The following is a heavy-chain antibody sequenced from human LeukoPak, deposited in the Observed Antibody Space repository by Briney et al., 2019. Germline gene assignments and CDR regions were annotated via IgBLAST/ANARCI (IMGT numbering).Heavy chain of an antibody. D-gene: IGHD3-22*01. CDR2: INHSGST. CDR1: GGSFSGYY. J-gene: IGHJ4*02. Sequence: PSETLSLTCAVYGGSFSGYYWSWIRQPPGKGLEWIGEINHSGSTNYNPSLKSRVTISVDTSKNQFSLRLSSVTAADTAVYYCARVPITMIVVVSYYFDYRGQGTLVTVS. V-gene: IGHV4-34*01. CDR3: ARVPITMIVVVSYYFDY.